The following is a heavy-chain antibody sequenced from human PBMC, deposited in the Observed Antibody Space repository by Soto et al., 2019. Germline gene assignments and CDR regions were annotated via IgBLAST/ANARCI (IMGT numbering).Heavy chain of an antibody. CDR3: AGGWFFFDY. D-gene: IGHD6-19*01. V-gene: IGHV3-30*03. CDR1: GFTFYAYG. Sequence: QVQLVESGGGVVQPGRSLRLSCAASGFTFYAYGMHWARQAPGKGLEWVAGISSDGNNKYYADSVKGRFTISRDNSKNTLYLQMNSLRTEDTAVYYCAGGWFFFDYCGQGTLVTVSS. J-gene: IGHJ4*02. CDR2: ISSDGNNK.